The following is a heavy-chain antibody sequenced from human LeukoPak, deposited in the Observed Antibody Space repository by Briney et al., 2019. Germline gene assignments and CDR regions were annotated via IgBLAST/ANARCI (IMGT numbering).Heavy chain of an antibody. CDR3: ARHKTGTYRGLFDY. D-gene: IGHD1-7*01. Sequence: SETLSLTCTVSGGSISSYYWGWIRQPPGKGLEWIGSTYYSGSTYYNPSLKSRVTISVDTSKNQFSLKLGSVTAADTAVYYCARHKTGTYRGLFDYWGQGTLVTVSS. CDR2: TYYSGST. V-gene: IGHV4-39*01. J-gene: IGHJ4*02. CDR1: GGSISSYY.